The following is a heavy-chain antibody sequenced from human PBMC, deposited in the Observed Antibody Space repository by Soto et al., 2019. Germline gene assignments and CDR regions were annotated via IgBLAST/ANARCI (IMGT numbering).Heavy chain of an antibody. D-gene: IGHD3-10*01. Sequence: GESLKISCKGSGYSFTSYWIGWVRQMPGKGLEWMGIIYPGDSDTRYSPSFQGQVTISADKSISTAYLQWSSLKASDTAMYYCARLAGLLWFGDGRFDPWGQGTLVTVSS. V-gene: IGHV5-51*01. CDR3: ARLAGLLWFGDGRFDP. CDR1: GYSFTSYW. CDR2: IYPGDSDT. J-gene: IGHJ5*02.